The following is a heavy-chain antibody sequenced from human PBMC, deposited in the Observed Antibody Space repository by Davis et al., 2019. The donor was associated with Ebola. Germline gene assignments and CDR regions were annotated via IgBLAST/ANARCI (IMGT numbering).Heavy chain of an antibody. J-gene: IGHJ4*02. CDR1: GFTFSSYA. D-gene: IGHD1-26*01. CDR2: ISYDGSNK. V-gene: IGHV3-30-3*01. CDR3: ARDTVATGGDY. Sequence: PGGSLRLSCAASGFTFSSYAMHWVRQAPGKGLEWVAVISYDGSNKYYADSVKGRFTISRDNSKNTLYLQMNSLRAEDTAVYYCARDTVATGGDYWGQGTLVTVSS.